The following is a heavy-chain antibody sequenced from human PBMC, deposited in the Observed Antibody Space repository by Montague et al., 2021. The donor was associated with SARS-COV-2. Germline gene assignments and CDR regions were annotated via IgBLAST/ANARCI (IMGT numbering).Heavy chain of an antibody. D-gene: IGHD5-12*01. J-gene: IGHJ6*02. V-gene: IGHV6-1*01. CDR2: KWYN. Sequence: KWYNDYAVSVKSRITINPDTSKNQFSLQLNSVTPEDTAVYYCARQPLGYDFVYYYYGMDVWGQGTTVTVSS. CDR3: ARQPLGYDFVYYYYGMDV.